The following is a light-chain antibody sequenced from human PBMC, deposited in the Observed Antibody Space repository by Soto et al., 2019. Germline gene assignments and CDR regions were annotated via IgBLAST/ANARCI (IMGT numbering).Light chain of an antibody. CDR3: QQYNSYSGT. J-gene: IGKJ1*01. CDR1: QSMSGR. Sequence: DIQMTQSPSTLSGSVGDRVTITCRVSQSMSGRMAWYQQKPGKAPKLLIYDASSLESGVPSRFSGSGSGTEFTLTISSLQPDDFATYYCQQYNSYSGTFGQGIKV. CDR2: DAS. V-gene: IGKV1-5*01.